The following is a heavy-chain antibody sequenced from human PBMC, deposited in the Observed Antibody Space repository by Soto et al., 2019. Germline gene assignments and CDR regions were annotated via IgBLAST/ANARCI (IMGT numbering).Heavy chain of an antibody. CDR1: GYTFYSHS. J-gene: IGHJ6*02. D-gene: IGHD1-26*01. CDR3: ASGKQGDYSNGMDV. Sequence: QAQLVQSGAEVKKPGASVKVSCKASGYTFYSHSISWVRQAPGQGLEWMGRINGDYGNTQYAQKFRGRVTMTTDTSPTTVNRGRTNLRPDDTALNYWASGKQGDYSNGMDVWGQGTTVTAPS. V-gene: IGHV1-18*01. CDR2: INGDYGNT.